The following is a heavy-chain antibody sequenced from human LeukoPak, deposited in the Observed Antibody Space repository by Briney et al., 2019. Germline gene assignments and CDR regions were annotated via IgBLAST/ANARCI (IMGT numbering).Heavy chain of an antibody. V-gene: IGHV4-59*01. CDR2: IYFSGNT. J-gene: IGHJ4*02. CDR1: GGPISTFY. Sequence: SETLSLTFTVSGGPISTFYWSWIRQPPGKGMEWIGYIYFSGNTNYNPSLKSRVTISVDTSKKQFSLKLSSVTAADTAVYYCAGRYYYGSGSPEYFDYWGQGTLVTVSS. D-gene: IGHD3-10*01. CDR3: AGRYYYGSGSPEYFDY.